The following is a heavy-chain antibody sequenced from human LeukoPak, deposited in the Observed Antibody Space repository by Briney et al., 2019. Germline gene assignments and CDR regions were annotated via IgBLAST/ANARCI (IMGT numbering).Heavy chain of an antibody. D-gene: IGHD1-26*01. J-gene: IGHJ4*02. V-gene: IGHV3-48*03. CDR1: GFTFSSYE. CDR2: ISSSGSTI. CDR3: ARDQGGSSNVNFDY. Sequence: GGSLRLSCAASGFTFSSYEMNWVRQAPGEGLEWVSYISSSGSTIYYADSVKGRFTISRDNAKNSLYLQMNSLRAEDTAVYYCARDQGGSSNVNFDYWGQGTLVTVSS.